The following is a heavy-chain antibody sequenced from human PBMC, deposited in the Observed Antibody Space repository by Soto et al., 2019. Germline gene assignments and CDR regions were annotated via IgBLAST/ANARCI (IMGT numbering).Heavy chain of an antibody. CDR3: ARDRQPVGGRGGMDV. J-gene: IGHJ6*02. Sequence: EVQLVQSGGALVQPGGSLTLSCAASGFTFSSYNFNWVRQAPGKGLEWVSYISSGGGSTYYADSVKGRFTISRDNAKNSLFLHLSSLSDEDTAVYYCARDRQPVGGRGGMDVWGQGTTVTVSS. D-gene: IGHD6-13*01. CDR1: GFTFSSYN. CDR2: ISSGGGST. V-gene: IGHV3-48*02.